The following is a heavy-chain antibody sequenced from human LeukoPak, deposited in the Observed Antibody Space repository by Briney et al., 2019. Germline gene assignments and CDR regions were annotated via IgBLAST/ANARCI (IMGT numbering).Heavy chain of an antibody. CDR1: GFTFDDYA. Sequence: GGSLRLSCAASGFTFDDYAMSWVRQTPGKGLEWVSVIYSRGSTYYTDSVKGRFTISRDNSKNTLYLQMNSLRAEDTAVYYCARDDGGDFNDAFDIWGQGTLVTVSS. CDR3: ARDDGGDFNDAFDI. V-gene: IGHV3-66*01. D-gene: IGHD2-21*02. CDR2: IYSRGST. J-gene: IGHJ3*02.